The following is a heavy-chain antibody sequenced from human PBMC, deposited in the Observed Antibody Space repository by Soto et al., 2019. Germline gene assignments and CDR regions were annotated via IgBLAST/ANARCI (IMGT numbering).Heavy chain of an antibody. D-gene: IGHD1-20*01. CDR3: ARDGDMYDWNYLDY. CDR2: ISSSGSTI. Sequence: LRLSCAASGFTFSNYEMNWVRQAPGKGLEWVSYISSSGSTIYYADSVKGRFTISRDNAKNSLYLQMYSLRAEDTAAYYCARDGDMYDWNYLDYWGQGTLLTVS. V-gene: IGHV3-48*03. CDR1: GFTFSNYE. J-gene: IGHJ4*02.